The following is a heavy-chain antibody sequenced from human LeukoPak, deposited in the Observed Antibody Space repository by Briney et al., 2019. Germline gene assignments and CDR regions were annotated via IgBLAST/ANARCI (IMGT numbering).Heavy chain of an antibody. Sequence: SETLSLTCTASGVSISNYYWNYFRQSPGKGLEWIGYHSYSGGANYNPSFESRVTISLDTSKNRFSLSLSSVTAADTAVYYCARGLIRGACDIWGHGTMVTVSS. J-gene: IGHJ3*02. CDR2: HSYSGGA. V-gene: IGHV4-59*01. CDR1: GVSISNYY. D-gene: IGHD3-16*01. CDR3: ARGLIRGACDI.